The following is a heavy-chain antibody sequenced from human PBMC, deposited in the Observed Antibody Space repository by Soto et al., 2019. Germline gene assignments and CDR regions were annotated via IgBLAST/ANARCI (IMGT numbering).Heavy chain of an antibody. V-gene: IGHV3-23*01. CDR1: GFSLSNFA. CDR2: ISGGGDGA. CDR3: AKGPCSPISCSGREDT. Sequence: EVQLLESGGGLVQPGGSLRLSCVASGFSLSNFAMTWVRQAPGKGLEWVSGISGGGDGAYYADSVKGRFTISRDNSKNTLYLLLNNLRAEDTALYYCAKGPCSPISCSGREDTWGQGTMVTVSS. J-gene: IGHJ5*02. D-gene: IGHD2-15*01.